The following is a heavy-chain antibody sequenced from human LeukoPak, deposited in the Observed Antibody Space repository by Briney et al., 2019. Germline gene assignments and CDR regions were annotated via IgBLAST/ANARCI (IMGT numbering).Heavy chain of an antibody. D-gene: IGHD5-18*01. CDR3: VVDTAMDYFDY. J-gene: IGHJ4*02. Sequence: GGSLRLSCAASGFTVSSNYMSWVRQAPGKGLEWVSDIYSGGSTYYADSVKGRFTISRNNSKNTLYLQMNSLRAEDTAVYYCVVDTAMDYFDYWGQGTLVTVSS. CDR2: IYSGGST. V-gene: IGHV3-66*01. CDR1: GFTVSSNY.